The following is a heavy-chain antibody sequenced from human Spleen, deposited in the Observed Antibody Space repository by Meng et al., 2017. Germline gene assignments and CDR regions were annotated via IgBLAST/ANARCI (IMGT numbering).Heavy chain of an antibody. D-gene: IGHD3-10*01. CDR2: IRGSGIHRSAEST. CDR1: GFTFSAYA. V-gene: IGHV3-23*01. J-gene: IGHJ3*02. CDR3: ASIPLWFTNDAFDI. Sequence: GGSLRLSCAASGFTFSAYAMTWVRQVPGKGPEWVSVIRGSGIHRSAESTYYAESVKGRFTISRDNSKNTLYLQMHSLRVEDTAIYYCASIPLWFTNDAFDIWGQGTMVTVSS.